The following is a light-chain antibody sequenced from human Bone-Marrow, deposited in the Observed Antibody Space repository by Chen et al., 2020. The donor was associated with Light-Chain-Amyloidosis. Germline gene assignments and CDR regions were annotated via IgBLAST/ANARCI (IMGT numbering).Light chain of an antibody. J-gene: IGKJ1*01. Sequence: DIQMTQSPSTLSASVGDRVTITCRASHTISAWLAWYQQKPGKAPKVLIYQASSLESGVPSRFSGSGSGTEFTVTISSLQPDDFATYYCHQYKSFPWTFGQGTKVEMK. CDR2: QAS. CDR1: HTISAW. CDR3: HQYKSFPWT. V-gene: IGKV1-5*03.